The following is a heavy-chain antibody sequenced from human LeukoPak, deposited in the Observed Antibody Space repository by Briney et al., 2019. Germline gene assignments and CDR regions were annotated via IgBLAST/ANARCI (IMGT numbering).Heavy chain of an antibody. V-gene: IGHV4-34*01. CDR3: ARDGGSTVGPFDY. CDR2: INHSGST. J-gene: IGHJ4*02. Sequence: PSETLSLTCAVYGGSFSGYYWSWIRQPPGKGLEWIGEINHSGSTNYNPSLKSRVTISVDTSKNQFSLKLSSVTAADTAVYYCARDGGSTVGPFDYWGQGTLVTVSS. CDR1: GGSFSGYY. D-gene: IGHD4-23*01.